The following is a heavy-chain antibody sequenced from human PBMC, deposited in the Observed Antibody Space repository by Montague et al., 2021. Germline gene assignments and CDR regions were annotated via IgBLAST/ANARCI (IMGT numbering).Heavy chain of an antibody. V-gene: IGHV3-23*01. CDR2: ITSGGST. CDR3: TKDQDDYGDYVDWVDT. J-gene: IGHJ5*02. Sequence: SLRLSCAASGFPFSRYAMSLFRQAPGKGLKWVSSITSGGSTYYADSVTGRFTISRDNSKNTLYLQMNSLRAEDTAVYYCTKDQDDYGDYVDWVDTWGQGTLVTVSS. D-gene: IGHD4-17*01. CDR1: GFPFSRYA.